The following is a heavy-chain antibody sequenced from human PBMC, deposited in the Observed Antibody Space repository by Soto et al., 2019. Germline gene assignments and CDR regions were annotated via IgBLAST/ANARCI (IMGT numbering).Heavy chain of an antibody. CDR1: GGSISSGGYS. J-gene: IGHJ5*02. D-gene: IGHD6-13*01. CDR2: IYHSGST. V-gene: IGHV4-30-2*01. Sequence: PSETLSLTCAVSGGSISSGGYSWSWIRQPPGKGLEWIGYIYHSGSTYYNPSLKSRVTISVDTSKNQFSLKLSSVTAADTAVYYCARGGHSEKEWYSSSWDPLNWFDPWGQGTLVTVSS. CDR3: ARGGHSEKEWYSSSWDPLNWFDP.